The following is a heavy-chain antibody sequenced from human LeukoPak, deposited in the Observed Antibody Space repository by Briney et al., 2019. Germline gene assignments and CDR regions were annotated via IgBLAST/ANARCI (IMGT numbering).Heavy chain of an antibody. J-gene: IGHJ6*02. CDR1: GGTFTSYA. V-gene: IGHV1-69*04. CDR2: IIPILGIA. CDR3: VRDRYYYDSSVYSRPPDYYHGMDV. D-gene: IGHD3-22*01. Sequence: GSSVKVSCKASGGTFTSYAISWVRQAPGQGLEWMGRIIPILGIAHYAQKFQGRVTSTPEKSTSTAYMELSSLRSEDTAVYYCVRDRYYYDSSVYSRPPDYYHGMDVWGQGTTVTVSS.